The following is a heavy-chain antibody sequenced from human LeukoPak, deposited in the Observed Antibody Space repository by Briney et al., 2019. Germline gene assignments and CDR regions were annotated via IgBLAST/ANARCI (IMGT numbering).Heavy chain of an antibody. CDR2: IWHDGSHK. D-gene: IGHD3-10*01. CDR3: ASEIFGSGSYPDF. J-gene: IGHJ4*02. V-gene: IGHV3-33*01. Sequence: GRSLRLSCAASGFAFNTYAMHWVRQAPGQGLEWVALIWHDGSHKFYSNSVRGQFTISRDNSKNTVSLQMNNLRPEDTAVYYCASEIFGSGSYPDFWGQGTLVTVSS. CDR1: GFAFNTYA.